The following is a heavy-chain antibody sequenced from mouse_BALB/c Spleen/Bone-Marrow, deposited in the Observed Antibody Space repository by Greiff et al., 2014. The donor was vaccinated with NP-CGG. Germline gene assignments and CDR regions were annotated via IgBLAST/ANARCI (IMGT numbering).Heavy chain of an antibody. D-gene: IGHD2-14*01. CDR1: GFNIKDTY. V-gene: IGHV14-3*02. Sequence: VQLKESGAELVKPGASVKLSCTASGFNIKDTYMHWVKQRPEQGLEWIGRVDPANGNTKYDPKFQGKATITADTSSNTAYLQLSSLTYEDTAVYYCARYRPGTYFDYWGQGTTLTVSS. J-gene: IGHJ2*01. CDR3: ARYRPGTYFDY. CDR2: VDPANGNT.